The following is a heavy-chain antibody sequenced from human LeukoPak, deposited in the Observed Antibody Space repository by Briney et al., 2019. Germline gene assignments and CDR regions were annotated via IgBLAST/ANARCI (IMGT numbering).Heavy chain of an antibody. D-gene: IGHD5-18*01. Sequence: GGSLRLSCAASGFTFDDYAMHWVRQAPGKGLEWVSGISWNSGSIGYADSVKGRFTISRDNAKNSLYLQMNSLRAEDTALYYCAKDGRAGYSYGYQWGAFDIWGQGTMVTVSS. CDR3: AKDGRAGYSYGYQWGAFDI. CDR1: GFTFDDYA. V-gene: IGHV3-9*01. CDR2: ISWNSGSI. J-gene: IGHJ3*02.